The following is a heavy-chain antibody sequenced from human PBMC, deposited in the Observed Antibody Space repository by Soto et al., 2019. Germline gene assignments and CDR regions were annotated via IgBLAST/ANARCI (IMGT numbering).Heavy chain of an antibody. CDR3: ARESKPEVTTELDY. V-gene: IGHV1-2*04. CDR1: RYTFSGNY. J-gene: IGHJ4*02. CDR2: INPNSGGT. Sequence: VPVKVCCKAPRYTFSGNYMQRVRQAPGQGLEWMGWINPNSGGTNYAQKFQGWVTMTRDTSISTAYMELSRLRSDDTAVYYCARESKPEVTTELDYWGQGTLVTVSS. D-gene: IGHD4-17*01.